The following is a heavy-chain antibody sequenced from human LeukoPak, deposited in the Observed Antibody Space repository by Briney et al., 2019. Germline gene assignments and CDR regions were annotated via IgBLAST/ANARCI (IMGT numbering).Heavy chain of an antibody. J-gene: IGHJ4*02. CDR3: ARHGSAVGITMVRGVIRY. Sequence: SETLSLTCTVSGGSISSSSYYWSWIRQPPGKGLEWIGEINHSGSTNYNPSLKSRVTISVDTSKNQFSLKLSSVTAADTAVYYCARHGSAVGITMVRGVIRYWGQGTLVTVSS. V-gene: IGHV4-39*01. CDR2: INHSGST. CDR1: GGSISSSSYY. D-gene: IGHD3-10*01.